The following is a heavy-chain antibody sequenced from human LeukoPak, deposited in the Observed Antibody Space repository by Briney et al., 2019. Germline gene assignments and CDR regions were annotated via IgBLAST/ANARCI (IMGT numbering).Heavy chain of an antibody. V-gene: IGHV3-11*01. D-gene: IGHD5-12*01. CDR1: GFTFSDSY. CDR2: INGGGDSI. CDR3: ARDASGYVF. Sequence: PGGSLRLSCAASGFTFSDSYMSWIRQAPGKRLEWVSYINGGGDSINYADSVKGRFTISRDNVKNSLYLQMNNLRADDTAVYFCARDASGYVFWGQGTLVTVSS. J-gene: IGHJ4*02.